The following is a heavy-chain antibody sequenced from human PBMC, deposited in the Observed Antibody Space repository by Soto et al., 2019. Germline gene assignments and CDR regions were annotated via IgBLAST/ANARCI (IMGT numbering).Heavy chain of an antibody. CDR2: ISGSGGST. CDR1: GFTFSSYA. D-gene: IGHD6-19*01. Sequence: PGGSLRLSCAASGFTFSSYAMSWVRQAPGKGLEWVSAISGSGGSTYYADSVKGRFTISRDNSKNTLYLQMNSLRAEDTAVYYCAKHPRPRMYSSGPNWFDHWGQGTLVTVSS. V-gene: IGHV3-23*01. J-gene: IGHJ5*02. CDR3: AKHPRPRMYSSGPNWFDH.